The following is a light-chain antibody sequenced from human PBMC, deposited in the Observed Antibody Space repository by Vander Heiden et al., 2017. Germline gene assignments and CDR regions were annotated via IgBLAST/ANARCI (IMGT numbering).Light chain of an antibody. V-gene: IGKV1-27*01. CDR2: DAS. J-gene: IGKJ1*01. Sequence: DIQMTQSPSCLSASVGDRVTIACRASQGISNNLAWYQQKPGKVPKLLIYDASTLQSGVPSRFSGSGSGTDFTLTISSLQPEDVAIYFCQKYNRAPWTFSQGTKVDIK. CDR1: QGISNN. CDR3: QKYNRAPWT.